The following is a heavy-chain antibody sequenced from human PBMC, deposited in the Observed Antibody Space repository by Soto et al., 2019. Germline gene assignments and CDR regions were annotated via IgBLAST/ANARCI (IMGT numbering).Heavy chain of an antibody. V-gene: IGHV4-30-2*01. D-gene: IGHD3-10*01. CDR2: IYHSGST. J-gene: IGHJ5*02. CDR3: ARSYGSGNYYGVPSNWFDP. CDR1: GGSISSGGYS. Sequence: SETLSLTCAVSGGSISSGGYSWSWIRQPPGKGLEWIGYIYHSGSTYYNPSLKSRVTISLDSSKNHFSLKLSSVTAADTAVYFCARSYGSGNYYGVPSNWFDPWGQGILVTVSS.